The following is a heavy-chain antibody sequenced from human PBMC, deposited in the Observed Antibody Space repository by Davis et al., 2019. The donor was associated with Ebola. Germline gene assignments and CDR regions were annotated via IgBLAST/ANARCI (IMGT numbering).Heavy chain of an antibody. Sequence: AASVKVSCKASGYTFTGYHMHWVRQAPGQGLEWMGRMNPHNGNTNYAQNVQGRVTMTTDTSTSTAYMEVGILRSDDTAVYYCARAQFPTTSDHWGQGTLVTVSS. D-gene: IGHD1-1*01. CDR1: GYTFTGYH. V-gene: IGHV1-18*04. CDR2: MNPHNGNT. CDR3: ARAQFPTTSDH. J-gene: IGHJ4*02.